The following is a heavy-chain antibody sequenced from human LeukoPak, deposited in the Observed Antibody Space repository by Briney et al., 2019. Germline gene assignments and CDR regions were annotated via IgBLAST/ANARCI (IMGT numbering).Heavy chain of an antibody. CDR1: GFTFSSYA. J-gene: IGHJ4*02. CDR3: AKGWSGYYYFDY. D-gene: IGHD3-3*01. CDR2: ISGSGGST. Sequence: GGSLRLSXAASGFTFSSYAMSWVRQAPGKGLEWVSAISGSGGSTYYADSVKGRFTISRDNSKNTLYLQMNSLRAEDTAVYYCAKGWSGYYYFDYWGQGTLVTVSS. V-gene: IGHV3-23*01.